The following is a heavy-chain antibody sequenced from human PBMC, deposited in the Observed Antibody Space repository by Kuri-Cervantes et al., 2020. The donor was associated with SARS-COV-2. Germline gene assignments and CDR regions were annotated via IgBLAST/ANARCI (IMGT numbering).Heavy chain of an antibody. V-gene: IGHV4-39*01. Sequence: SETLSLTCTVSGGSISSSSYYWGWIRQPPGKGLEWIGSIYYSGSTYYNPSLKSRVTISVDTSKNQFSLKLSSVTAADTAVYYCARVSGDSRFSYYMDVWGTGTTVTVSS. CDR1: GGSISSSSYY. CDR2: IYYSGST. J-gene: IGHJ6*03. CDR3: ARVSGDSRFSYYMDV. D-gene: IGHD7-27*01.